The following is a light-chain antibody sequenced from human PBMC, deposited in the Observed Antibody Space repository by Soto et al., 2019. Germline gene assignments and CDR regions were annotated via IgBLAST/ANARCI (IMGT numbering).Light chain of an antibody. J-gene: IGKJ4*01. CDR1: QSVSGY. CDR2: DAS. Sequence: EIVLTQSPGTLSLSVGERATLSCRASQSVSGYLAWYQQTPGQAPRLLIYDASNRATGIPDRFSGSGSGTDLTLTINRLETEDFTVYYCQQYGSSPLTFGGGTKVDIK. CDR3: QQYGSSPLT. V-gene: IGKV3-20*01.